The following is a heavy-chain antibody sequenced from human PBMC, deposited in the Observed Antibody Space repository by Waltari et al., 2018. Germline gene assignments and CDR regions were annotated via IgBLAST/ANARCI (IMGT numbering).Heavy chain of an antibody. D-gene: IGHD3-22*01. CDR2: IYPGYSDT. CDR1: GYSFTSYW. V-gene: IGHV5-51*03. Sequence: EVQLVQSGAEVKKPGESLKISCKGSGYSFTSYWIGWVRQMHGKGLEGMGIIYPGYSDTRDSPSFQGRVTSPADKSISTAYLQWSSLKASDTAMYYCARSEGDYYDSSGAWGQGTLVTVSS. CDR3: ARSEGDYYDSSGA. J-gene: IGHJ5*02.